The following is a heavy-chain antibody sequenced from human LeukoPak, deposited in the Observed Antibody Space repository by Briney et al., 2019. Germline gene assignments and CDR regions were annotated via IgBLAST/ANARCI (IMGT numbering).Heavy chain of an antibody. CDR3: ARTARWFKLGLDY. V-gene: IGHV4-34*01. D-gene: IGHD4-23*01. CDR2: INHSGST. J-gene: IGHJ4*02. Sequence: SETLSLTCAVYGGSFSGYYWSWIRQPPGKWLEWIGEINHSGSTNYNPSLKSRVTISVDTSKNQFSLKLSSVTAADTAVYYCARTARWFKLGLDYWGQGTLVTVSS. CDR1: GGSFSGYY.